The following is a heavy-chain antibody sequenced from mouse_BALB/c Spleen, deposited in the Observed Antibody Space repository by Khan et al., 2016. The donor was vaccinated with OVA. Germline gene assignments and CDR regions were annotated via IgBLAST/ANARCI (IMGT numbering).Heavy chain of an antibody. D-gene: IGHD1-1*01. CDR2: IWSGGST. Sequence: QVQLKQSGPGLVRPSQSLSITCTVSGFSLTSYGVHWVRQSPGKGLEWLGVIWSGGSTDYNAAFISRLSISKDNSKSQVFFKMNSLQADDTAIYYCARKPHYYGYYYAMDYWGQGTSVTVSS. CDR1: GFSLTSYG. J-gene: IGHJ4*01. CDR3: ARKPHYYGYYYAMDY. V-gene: IGHV2-4-1*01.